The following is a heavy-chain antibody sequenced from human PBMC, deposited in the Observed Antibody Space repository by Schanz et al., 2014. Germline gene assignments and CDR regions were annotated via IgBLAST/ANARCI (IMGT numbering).Heavy chain of an antibody. CDR3: AKDCPSDYGDHCFDF. V-gene: IGHV3-23*01. Sequence: EVHLLESGGGLVQPGGSLRLSCAASGFTFRSYAMSWVRQAPGKGLEWVSTISGRGGRTYYADSVKGRFTISRDNSKNTLYLQMNSLRAEDTAVYYCAKDCPSDYGDHCFDFWGQGTLVTVSS. D-gene: IGHD4-17*01. CDR1: GFTFRSYA. CDR2: ISGRGGRT. J-gene: IGHJ4*02.